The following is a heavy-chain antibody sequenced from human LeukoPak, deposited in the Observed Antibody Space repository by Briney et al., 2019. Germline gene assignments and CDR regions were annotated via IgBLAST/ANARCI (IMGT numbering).Heavy chain of an antibody. CDR2: IYYSGST. D-gene: IGHD3-22*01. J-gene: IGHJ4*02. V-gene: IGHV4-59*01. CDR3: ARYYYDSSGYYRRLDY. CDR1: GGSISSYY. Sequence: SETLSPTCTVSGGSISSYYWSWIRQPPGKGLEWIGYIYYSGSTNYNPSLKSRVTISVDTSKNQFSLKLSSVTAADTAVYYCARYYYDSSGYYRRLDYWGQGTLVTVSS.